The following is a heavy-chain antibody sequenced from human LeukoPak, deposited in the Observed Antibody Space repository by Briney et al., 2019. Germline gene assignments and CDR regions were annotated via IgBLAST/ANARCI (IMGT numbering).Heavy chain of an antibody. CDR1: GYTFTSYD. D-gene: IGHD3-10*01. CDR2: VNPNSGNT. CDR3: ARDPPIYFGPPGDAFDV. J-gene: IGHJ3*01. V-gene: IGHV1-8*03. Sequence: ASVKVSCKASGYTFTSYDINWVRQATGQGLEWMGWVNPNSGNTGYAQKFQGRVTITRNTSISTAYMELSSLRSDDTAVYYCARDPPIYFGPPGDAFDVWGQGTMVTVSS.